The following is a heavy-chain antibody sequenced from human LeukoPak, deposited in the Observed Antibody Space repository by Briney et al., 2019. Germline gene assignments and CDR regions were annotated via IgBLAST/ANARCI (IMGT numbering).Heavy chain of an antibody. J-gene: IGHJ2*01. CDR1: GYTFTGYG. D-gene: IGHD3-22*01. CDR2: ISAYNGNT. CDR3: ARAHYDSSGYGEGPQNWYFDL. Sequence: ASVNVSCKASGYTFTGYGISWLRQAPGQGLEWMGWISAYNGNTNYAQKLQGRVTMTTDTSTSTAYMELRGLRSDDTAVYYCARAHYDSSGYGEGPQNWYFDLWGRGTLVTVSS. V-gene: IGHV1-18*01.